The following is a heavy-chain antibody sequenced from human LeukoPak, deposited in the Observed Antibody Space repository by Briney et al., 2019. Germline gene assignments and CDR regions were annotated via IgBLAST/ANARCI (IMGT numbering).Heavy chain of an antibody. V-gene: IGHV3-11*04. CDR2: ISSSDRTT. Sequence: GRSLRLSCAASGSTVSSNYTSWVSQAPRKGLEWVSYISSSDRTTNYADSVKGRFTISRDNAKNSLYLQMNSLRAGDTAVYYCAKTIEMATISYFDYWGQGTLVTVSS. CDR3: AKTIEMATISYFDY. D-gene: IGHD5-24*01. CDR1: GSTVSSNY. J-gene: IGHJ4*02.